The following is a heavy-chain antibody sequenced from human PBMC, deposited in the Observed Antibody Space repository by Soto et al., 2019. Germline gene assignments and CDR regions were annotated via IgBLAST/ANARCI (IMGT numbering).Heavy chain of an antibody. V-gene: IGHV3-72*01. Sequence: GGSLRLSCEGSGFTFSGHYMDWVRQAPGKGLEWLGRIRNKPNGHTTAYAASVKGRFTISRDDSKNLVYLQMNSLKSEDTALSYCSTTVITAPLFEYWGQGTLVTVYS. D-gene: IGHD2-21*01. CDR3: STTVITAPLFEY. J-gene: IGHJ4*02. CDR1: GFTFSGHY. CDR2: IRNKPNGHTT.